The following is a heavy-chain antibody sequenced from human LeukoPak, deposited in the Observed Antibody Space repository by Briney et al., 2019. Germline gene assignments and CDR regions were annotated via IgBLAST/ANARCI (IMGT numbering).Heavy chain of an antibody. CDR2: MYPGDSDT. D-gene: IGHD5-18*01. Sequence: GESLKISCRGSGYSFSDYWIAWGRQLPGKGLEFMGIMYPGDSDTRYSPSFQGQVTMSADKSINTAYLQWSSLRASDTAMYYCAREAVPHTGGNLNVWGQGTRVTVSS. J-gene: IGHJ3*01. CDR3: AREAVPHTGGNLNV. CDR1: GYSFSDYW. V-gene: IGHV5-51*01.